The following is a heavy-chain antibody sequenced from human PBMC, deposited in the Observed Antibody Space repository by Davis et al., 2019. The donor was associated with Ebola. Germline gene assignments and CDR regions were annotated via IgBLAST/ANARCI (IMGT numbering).Heavy chain of an antibody. Sequence: GESLKISCQDSGNSFNSHWIAWVRQMPGKGLEWMGIIFTGDSDTRYSPSFRGQVTISADKSLKTAFLHWSSLKASDTAMYYCARGTDGYNPGGYFDSWGQGTLVTVSS. CDR2: IFTGDSDT. J-gene: IGHJ4*02. CDR3: ARGTDGYNPGGYFDS. V-gene: IGHV5-51*01. CDR1: GNSFNSHW. D-gene: IGHD5-24*01.